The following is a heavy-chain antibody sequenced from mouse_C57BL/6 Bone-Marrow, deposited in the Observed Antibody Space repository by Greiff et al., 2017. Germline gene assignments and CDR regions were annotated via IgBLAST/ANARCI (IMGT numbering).Heavy chain of an antibody. CDR3: ARSAYYSNYWYFDV. J-gene: IGHJ1*03. D-gene: IGHD2-5*01. Sequence: VQLQQPGAELVKPGASVKMSCKASGYTFTSYWITWVKQRPGQGLEWIGDIYPGSGSTNYNEKFKSKATLTVDTSSSTAYMQLSSLTSEDSAVYYCARSAYYSNYWYFDVWGTGTTVTVCS. CDR1: GYTFTSYW. V-gene: IGHV1-55*01. CDR2: IYPGSGST.